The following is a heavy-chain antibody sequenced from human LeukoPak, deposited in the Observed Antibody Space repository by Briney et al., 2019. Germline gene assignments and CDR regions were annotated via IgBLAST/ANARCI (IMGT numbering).Heavy chain of an antibody. CDR3: ARDTGESTAD. V-gene: IGHV4-59*12. CDR1: GGSISSYY. D-gene: IGHD3-10*01. J-gene: IGHJ4*02. Sequence: PSETLSLTCTVSGGSISSYYWSWIRQPPGKGLEWIGYIYYSGTTNYNPSLKSRVTMSVDTSKNQFSLKLSSVTAADTAVYYCARDTGESTADWGQGTLVTVSS. CDR2: IYYSGTT.